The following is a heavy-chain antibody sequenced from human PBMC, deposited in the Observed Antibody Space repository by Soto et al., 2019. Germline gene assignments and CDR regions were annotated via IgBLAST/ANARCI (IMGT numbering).Heavy chain of an antibody. V-gene: IGHV3-48*01. CDR2: ISGSSSTI. D-gene: IGHD2-15*01. Sequence: PGGSLRLSCAASGFTFSRYSMNWVRQAPGKGLEWVSYISGSSSTIYYADSVKGRFTISRDNAKNSLYLQMNSLRGEDTALYYCASKRGYCSGGSCYSGDYSYYYLDVWGKGTTVTVSS. CDR3: ASKRGYCSGGSCYSGDYSYYYLDV. J-gene: IGHJ6*03. CDR1: GFTFSRYS.